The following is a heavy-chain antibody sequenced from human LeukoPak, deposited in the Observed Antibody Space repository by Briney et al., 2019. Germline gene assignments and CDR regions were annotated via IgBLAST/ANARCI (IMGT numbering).Heavy chain of an antibody. CDR1: GGSINSYW. D-gene: IGHD3-16*02. V-gene: IGHV4-4*07. CDR2: IYTTGRT. CDR3: ARAGYTISSYRFDY. J-gene: IGHJ4*02. Sequence: SDTLSLNCSVSGGSINSYWWSWIRQPAGKGLEFIGRIYTTGRTNYNPSLKSRVSMSVDTSQNKFSLELRSVTAADTAVYFCARAGYTISSYRFDYWGQGALVTVSS.